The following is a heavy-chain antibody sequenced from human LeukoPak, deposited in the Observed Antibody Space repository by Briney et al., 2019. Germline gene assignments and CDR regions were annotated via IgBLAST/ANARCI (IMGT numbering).Heavy chain of an antibody. J-gene: IGHJ4*02. CDR3: ARFTRSASYEVY. D-gene: IGHD3-10*01. V-gene: IGHV3-9*01. CDR2: ISWNSGSI. CDR1: GFTFDDYA. Sequence: GRSLRLSCAASGFTFDDYAMHWVRQAPGKGLEWVSGISWNSGSIGYADSVKGRFTISRDNAKNSVYLEMKSLRVEDTAIYYCARFTRSASYEVYWGQATLVTVSS.